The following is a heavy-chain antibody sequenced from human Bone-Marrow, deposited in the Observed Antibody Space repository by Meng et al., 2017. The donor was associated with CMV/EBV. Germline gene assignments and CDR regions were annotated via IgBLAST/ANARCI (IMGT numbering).Heavy chain of an antibody. CDR1: GYTFTGYY. V-gene: IGHV1-2*02. D-gene: IGHD5-24*01. J-gene: IGHJ4*02. Sequence: ASVKVSCKASGYTFTGYYMHWVRQAPGQGLEWMGWINPNSGGTNYAQKFQGRVTMTRDTSISTAYMELSRLRSDDTAVYYCATSPGWLQPTRFDYWGQGPLVTVYS. CDR2: INPNSGGT. CDR3: ATSPGWLQPTRFDY.